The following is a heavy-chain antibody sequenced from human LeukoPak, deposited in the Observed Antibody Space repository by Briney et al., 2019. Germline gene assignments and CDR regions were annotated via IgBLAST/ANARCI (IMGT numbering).Heavy chain of an antibody. CDR3: TSGYSSFDI. V-gene: IGHV1-69*05. Sequence: GSSVKVSCKASGGTFSSYAISWVRQAPGQGLEWMGGIIPIFGTANYAQKFQGRVTITTDESTSTAYMELSSLRSEDTAVYYCTSGYSSFDIWAKGQWSPSLQ. CDR2: IIPIFGTA. J-gene: IGHJ3*02. CDR1: GGTFSSYA. D-gene: IGHD5-18*01.